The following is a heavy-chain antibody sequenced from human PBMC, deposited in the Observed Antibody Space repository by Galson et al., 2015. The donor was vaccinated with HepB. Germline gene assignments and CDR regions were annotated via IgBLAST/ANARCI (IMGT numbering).Heavy chain of an antibody. V-gene: IGHV3-7*01. CDR2: IKEDGSEK. CDR1: GLTFSNYW. Sequence: SLRLSCAVSGLTFSNYWMRWVRQAPGKGLEWVANIKEDGSEKYYVDSVKGRFTISRDNAKNSLYLQMNSLRAEDTAVYYCASSTITMIVATAESPFDIWGQGTMVTVTS. CDR3: ASSTITMIVATAESPFDI. J-gene: IGHJ3*02. D-gene: IGHD3-22*01.